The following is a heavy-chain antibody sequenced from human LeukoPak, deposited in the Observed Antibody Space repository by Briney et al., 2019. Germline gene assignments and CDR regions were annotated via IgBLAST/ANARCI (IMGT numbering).Heavy chain of an antibody. J-gene: IGHJ4*02. CDR2: IYHSGST. CDR1: GDSISSSNW. Sequence: PSETLSLTCAVSGDSISSSNWWSWVRQPPGKGLDWIGEIYHSGSTNYNPSLKSRVTISVDTSKNQFSLKLSSVTAADTAVYYCARDPGIAAAGREREIDYWGQGTLVTVSS. V-gene: IGHV4-4*02. CDR3: ARDPGIAAAGREREIDY. D-gene: IGHD6-13*01.